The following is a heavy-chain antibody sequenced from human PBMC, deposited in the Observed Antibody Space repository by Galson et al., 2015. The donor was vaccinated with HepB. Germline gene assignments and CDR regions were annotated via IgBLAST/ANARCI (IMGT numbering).Heavy chain of an antibody. CDR2: IIPIFGTA. Sequence: SVKVSCKASGGTFSSYAISWVRQAPGQGLEWMGGIIPIFGTANYAQKFQGRVTITADESTSTAYMELSSLRSEDTAVYYCARDYLVGQNYYYGMDVWGQGTTVTVSS. V-gene: IGHV1-69*13. CDR3: ARDYLVGQNYYYGMDV. J-gene: IGHJ6*02. CDR1: GGTFSSYA. D-gene: IGHD2-21*01.